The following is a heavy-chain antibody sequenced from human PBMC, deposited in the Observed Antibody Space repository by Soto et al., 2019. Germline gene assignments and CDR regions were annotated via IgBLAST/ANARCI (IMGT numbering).Heavy chain of an antibody. Sequence: QVQLVQSGAEVKKPGASVKVSCQTSGYTFTHHGISWVRQAPGQGLEWVGWISAFTDFTDYAQKFQGRVTLTTDKPTSTAYMELRGLTSDDTAVYYCVNDRPRLTQNMDGIFWGQGTLVTVSS. CDR2: ISAFTDFT. CDR3: VNDRPRLTQNMDGIF. D-gene: IGHD6-19*01. CDR1: GYTFTHHG. V-gene: IGHV1-18*01. J-gene: IGHJ4*02.